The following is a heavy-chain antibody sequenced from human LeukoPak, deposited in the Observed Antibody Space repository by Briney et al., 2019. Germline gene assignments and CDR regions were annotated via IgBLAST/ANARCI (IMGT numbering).Heavy chain of an antibody. D-gene: IGHD2-21*02. J-gene: IGHJ4*02. CDR2: FDLEEGEP. V-gene: IGHV1-24*01. CDR3: ATLTL. Sequence: SVKVSCKVFVYTLRELWMHWVRQAPGKGLERMGRFDLEEGEPIYAQKFQGRVTMTEDTSTDTAYIELSSLKSEDTAVYYCATLTLWGQGTLVTVSS. CDR1: VYTLRELW.